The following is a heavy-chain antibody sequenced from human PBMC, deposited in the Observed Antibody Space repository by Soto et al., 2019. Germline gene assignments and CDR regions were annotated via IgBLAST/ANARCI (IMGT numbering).Heavy chain of an antibody. Sequence: ASVKVSCKASGDTISTYDMNWVRQATGHGLEWMGWINPNSGNIGYAQRFQGRVTMTRDTAIRTAYMEVSSLRSDDTAVYYLARGRASGSYYLLDYWGQGTLVTVSS. CDR2: INPNSGNI. CDR1: GDTISTYD. J-gene: IGHJ4*02. CDR3: ARGRASGSYYLLDY. V-gene: IGHV1-8*01. D-gene: IGHD3-10*01.